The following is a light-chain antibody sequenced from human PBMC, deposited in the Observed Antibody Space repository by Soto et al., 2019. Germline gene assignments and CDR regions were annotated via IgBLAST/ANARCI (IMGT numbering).Light chain of an antibody. J-gene: IGLJ1*01. Sequence: SCVLTQPPSLSGAPGQTARITCGGTKIGDKSGHWYQQKPGQAPVLVVYDDSDRPSGIPERFSGSNSGNTATLTINGVEGGDEADYYCQVWDSRGEHQVFGTGTKLTVL. CDR2: DDS. CDR1: KIGDKS. V-gene: IGLV3-21*02. CDR3: QVWDSRGEHQV.